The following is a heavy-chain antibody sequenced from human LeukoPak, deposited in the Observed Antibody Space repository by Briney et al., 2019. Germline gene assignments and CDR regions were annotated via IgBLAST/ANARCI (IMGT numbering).Heavy chain of an antibody. CDR1: GGSISSSSYY. D-gene: IGHD6-19*01. V-gene: IGHV4-39*01. J-gene: IGHJ4*02. CDR2: IYYSGST. CDR3: ASPGSGWYDVDY. Sequence: KPSETLSLTCTVSGGSISSSSYYWGWIRQPPGKGLEWIGSIYYSGSTYYNPSLKSRVTISVDTSKNQFSLKLSSVTAADTAVYYCASPGSGWYDVDYWGQGTLVTVSS.